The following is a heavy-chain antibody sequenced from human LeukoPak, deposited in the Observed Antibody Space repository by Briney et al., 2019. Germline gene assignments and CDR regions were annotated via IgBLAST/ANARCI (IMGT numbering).Heavy chain of an antibody. CDR1: GFTFSSYG. CDR2: IWYDGSNK. CDR3: ARDPGGSSSY. D-gene: IGHD6-13*01. Sequence: PGGSLRLSCAASGFTFSSYGMHWVRQAPGKGLEWVAVIWYDGSNKYYADSVKGRFTISRDNSKNTLYLQMDTLRGEDTAVYYCARDPGGSSSYWGQGTLVTVSS. J-gene: IGHJ4*02. V-gene: IGHV3-33*01.